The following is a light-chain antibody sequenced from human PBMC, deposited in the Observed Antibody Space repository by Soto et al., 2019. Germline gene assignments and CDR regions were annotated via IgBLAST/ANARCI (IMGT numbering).Light chain of an antibody. Sequence: IVLTQSPATLSLSPGERATLSCRASETVINYLAWYQQKPGQSPRLLIYDASHRSTGIPVRFSGSGSGTDFTLTISSLEPEDFAVYYCQQRQNGISFGQGTRLDIK. CDR2: DAS. V-gene: IGKV3-11*01. CDR1: ETVINY. CDR3: QQRQNGIS. J-gene: IGKJ5*01.